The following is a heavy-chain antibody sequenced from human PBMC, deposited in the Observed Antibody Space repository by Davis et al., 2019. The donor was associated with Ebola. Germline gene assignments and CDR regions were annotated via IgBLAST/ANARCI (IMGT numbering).Heavy chain of an antibody. CDR3: AKSPILLWFGELLYNWFDP. J-gene: IGHJ5*02. V-gene: IGHV3-23*01. CDR1: GFTFSSYA. CDR2: ISGSGGST. D-gene: IGHD3-10*01. Sequence: PSETLSLTCAASGFTFSSYAMSWVRQAPGKGLEWVSAISGSGGSTYYADSVKGRFTISRDNSKNTLYLQMNSLRAEDTAVYYCAKSPILLWFGELLYNWFDPWGQGTLVTVSS.